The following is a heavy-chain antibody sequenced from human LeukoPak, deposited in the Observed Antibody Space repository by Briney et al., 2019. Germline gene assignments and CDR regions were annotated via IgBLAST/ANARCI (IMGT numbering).Heavy chain of an antibody. Sequence: PSQTLSLPCALSGHILSINSAAWHWSRQSPSRGLEWLGRTWYRSRLYNEYAVSVQSRITINPDTSKNQFSLHLNSVTPEDTAVYYCAAGSSGSSHYYFDYWGQGTLVTVSS. J-gene: IGHJ4*02. CDR2: TWYRSRLYN. CDR1: GHILSINSAA. D-gene: IGHD3-10*01. CDR3: AAGSSGSSHYYFDY. V-gene: IGHV6-1*01.